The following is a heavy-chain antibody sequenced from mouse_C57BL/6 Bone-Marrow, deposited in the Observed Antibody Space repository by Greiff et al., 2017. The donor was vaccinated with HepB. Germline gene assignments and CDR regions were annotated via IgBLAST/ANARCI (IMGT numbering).Heavy chain of an antibody. CDR1: GYTFTSYT. CDR3: AKWLCYCAMGY. Sequence: QVQLQQSGAELARPGASVKMSCKASGYTFTSYTMNWVKQRPGQGLEWIGYINPSSGYTKYNQKFKDKATLTADKTSSTAYMQLSSLTSEDSAVYYCAKWLCYCAMGYWGQGTSVTVSS. D-gene: IGHD2-2*01. V-gene: IGHV1-4*01. CDR2: INPSSGYT. J-gene: IGHJ4*01.